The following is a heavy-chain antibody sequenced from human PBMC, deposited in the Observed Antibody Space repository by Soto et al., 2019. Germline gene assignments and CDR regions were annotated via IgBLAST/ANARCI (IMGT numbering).Heavy chain of an antibody. V-gene: IGHV1-69*12. CDR2: IIPIFGTA. CDR1: GGTFSSYA. Sequence: QVQLVQSGAEVKKPGSSVKVSCKASGGTFSSYAISWVRQAPGQGLEWMGGIIPIFGTANYAQKFQGRVTITADESTSTDYMELSSLRSEDTAVYYCARRDTAAAGQYYYYYGMDVWGQGTTVTVSS. J-gene: IGHJ6*02. CDR3: ARRDTAAAGQYYYYYGMDV. D-gene: IGHD6-13*01.